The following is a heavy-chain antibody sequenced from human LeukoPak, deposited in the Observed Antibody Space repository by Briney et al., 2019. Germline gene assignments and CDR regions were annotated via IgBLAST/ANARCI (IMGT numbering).Heavy chain of an antibody. CDR2: MNPNSGNT. J-gene: IGHJ4*02. Sequence: ASVKVSCKASGYTFTSYDINWVRQATGQGLEWMGWMNPNSGNTGYAQKFQGRVTMTRDTSISTAYMELSRLRSDDTAVYYCARSYYYDSSGYYEVGYWGQGTLVTVSS. CDR3: ARSYYYDSSGYYEVGY. D-gene: IGHD3-22*01. CDR1: GYTFTSYD. V-gene: IGHV1-8*01.